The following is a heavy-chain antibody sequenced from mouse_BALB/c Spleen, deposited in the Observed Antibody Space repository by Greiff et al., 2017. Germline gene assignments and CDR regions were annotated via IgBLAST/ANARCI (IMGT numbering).Heavy chain of an antibody. V-gene: IGHV5-17*02. J-gene: IGHJ2*01. Sequence: EVQRVESGGGLVQPGGSRKLSCAASGFTFSSFGMHWVRQAPEKGLEWVAYISSGSSTIYYADTVKGRFTISRDNPKNTLFLQMTSLRSEDTAMYYCARWFLYYFDYWGQGTTLTVSS. D-gene: IGHD2-2*01. CDR2: ISSGSSTI. CDR3: ARWFLYYFDY. CDR1: GFTFSSFG.